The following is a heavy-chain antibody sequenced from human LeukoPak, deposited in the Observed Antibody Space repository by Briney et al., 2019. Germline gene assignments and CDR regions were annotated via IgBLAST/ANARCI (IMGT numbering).Heavy chain of an antibody. V-gene: IGHV4-34*01. CDR2: IHHTGHI. CDR1: GGSFSNYF. CDR3: ARASSGWYNWFDP. D-gene: IGHD6-19*01. J-gene: IGHJ5*02. Sequence: SETLSLTCAVYGGSFSNYFWNWIRQPPGKGLEWIAEIHHTGHINYNPSLKSRVTVSVDRSKNQFSLKLTSVTAADTAVYYCARASSGWYNWFDPWGQGTLVTVSS.